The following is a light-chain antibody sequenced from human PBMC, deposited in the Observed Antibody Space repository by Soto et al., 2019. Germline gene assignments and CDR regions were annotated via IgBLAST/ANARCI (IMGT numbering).Light chain of an antibody. CDR2: DAS. CDR3: QQYDNLPLT. V-gene: IGKV1-33*01. Sequence: DIQMTQSPSSLSASVGDRVTITCQTSQDISNYLNWYQQKSGKAPELLIYDASNLETGVPSRFSVSGSGTDFTFTISSLQPEDIATYYCQQYDNLPLTVGGGTKVAIK. CDR1: QDISNY. J-gene: IGKJ4*01.